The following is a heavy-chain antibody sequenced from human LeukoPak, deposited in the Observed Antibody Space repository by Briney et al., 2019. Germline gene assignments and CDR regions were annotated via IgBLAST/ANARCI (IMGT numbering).Heavy chain of an antibody. J-gene: IGHJ4*02. CDR2: TRNKANGYTI. CDR3: VRSPYDTRGYTGRYFDY. CDR1: GFTFSDHY. Sequence: GGSLRLSCAASGFTFSDHYMDWVRQAPGMGLEWVARTRNKANGYTIEYAASVKGRFTISRDDSKNSLYLQMSSLKTEDTAVYYCVRSPYDTRGYTGRYFDYWGQGTLVTVSS. V-gene: IGHV3-72*01. D-gene: IGHD3-22*01.